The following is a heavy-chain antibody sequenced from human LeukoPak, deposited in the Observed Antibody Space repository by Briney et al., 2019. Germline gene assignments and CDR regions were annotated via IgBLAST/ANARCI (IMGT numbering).Heavy chain of an antibody. Sequence: SETLSLTCAVYGGSFSGYYWSWIRQPPGKGLEWIGEINHSGSTNYNPSLKSRVTISVDTSKNQFSLKLSSVTAADTAVYYCARHYHVPAARYYYYYYYMDVWGKGTTVTVSS. V-gene: IGHV4-34*01. CDR2: INHSGST. CDR1: GGSFSGYY. J-gene: IGHJ6*03. CDR3: ARHYHVPAARYYYYYYYMDV. D-gene: IGHD2-2*01.